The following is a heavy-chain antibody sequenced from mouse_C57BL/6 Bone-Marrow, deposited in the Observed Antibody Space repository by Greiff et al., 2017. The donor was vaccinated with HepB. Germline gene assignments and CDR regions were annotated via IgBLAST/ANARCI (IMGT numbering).Heavy chain of an antibody. CDR2: IYPGSGST. V-gene: IGHV1-55*01. CDR1: GYTFTSYW. D-gene: IGHD1-1*01. CDR3: ARGAHGSSS. Sequence: QVHVKQPGAELVKPGASVKMSCKASGYTFTSYWITWVKQRPGQGLEWIGDIYPGSGSTNYNEKFKSKATLTVDTSSSTAYMQLSSLTSEDSAVYYCARGAHGSSSWGQGTTLTVSS. J-gene: IGHJ2*01.